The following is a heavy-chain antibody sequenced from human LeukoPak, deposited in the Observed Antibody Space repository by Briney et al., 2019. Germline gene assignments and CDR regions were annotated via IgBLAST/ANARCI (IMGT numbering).Heavy chain of an antibody. J-gene: IGHJ4*02. D-gene: IGHD5-18*01. CDR2: IYSGGST. CDR1: GFTVSSNY. V-gene: IGHV3-66*01. CDR3: ARDLAADTAMGGVDY. Sequence: PGGSLRLSCAASGFTVSSNYMSWVRQAPGKGLEWVSVIYSGGSTYYADSVKGRFTISRDNSKNTLYLQMNSLRAEDTAVYYCARDLAADTAMGGVDYWGQGTLVTVSS.